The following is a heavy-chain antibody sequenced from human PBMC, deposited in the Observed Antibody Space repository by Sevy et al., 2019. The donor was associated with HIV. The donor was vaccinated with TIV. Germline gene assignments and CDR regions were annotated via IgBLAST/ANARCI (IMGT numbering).Heavy chain of an antibody. Sequence: GGSLRLSCAASGFTFDNYAMNWVRQAPGKGLEWVSGIRGSGESTYYADSVKGRFIISRDSSKNPVYLQMNSLRAEDTAIYYSAQDQEVTGWYSEFFHHWGQGTLVTVSS. J-gene: IGHJ1*01. CDR2: IRGSGEST. D-gene: IGHD6-19*01. CDR3: AQDQEVTGWYSEFFHH. CDR1: GFTFDNYA. V-gene: IGHV3-23*01.